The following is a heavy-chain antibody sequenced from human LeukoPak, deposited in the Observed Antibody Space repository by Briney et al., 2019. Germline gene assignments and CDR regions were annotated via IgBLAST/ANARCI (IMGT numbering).Heavy chain of an antibody. CDR3: ARESGSGYSSSSSGWFDP. Sequence: SVKVSCKASGYGLSDYYLHWVRQAPGQGLEWMGWMNPNSGGTKYAQKFQGRVTMTRDTSLTTAYMELSRLRYDDTAIYYCARESGSGYSSSSSGWFDPWGQGTLVTVSS. V-gene: IGHV1-2*02. D-gene: IGHD6-6*01. J-gene: IGHJ5*02. CDR2: MNPNSGGT. CDR1: GYGLSDYY.